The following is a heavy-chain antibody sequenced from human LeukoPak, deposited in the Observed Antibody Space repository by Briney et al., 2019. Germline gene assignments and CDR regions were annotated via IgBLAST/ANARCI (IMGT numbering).Heavy chain of an antibody. V-gene: IGHV4-4*02. CDR3: ARARRVVVVAASNWFDP. D-gene: IGHD2-15*01. J-gene: IGHJ5*02. CDR2: IYHSGST. CDR1: GGSISSSNW. Sequence: PSGTLSLTCAVSGGSISSSNWWSWVRQPPGKGLEWIGEIYHSGSTNYNPSLKSRVTISVDTSKNQFSLKLSSVTAADTAVYYCARARRVVVVAASNWFDPWGQGTLVTVSS.